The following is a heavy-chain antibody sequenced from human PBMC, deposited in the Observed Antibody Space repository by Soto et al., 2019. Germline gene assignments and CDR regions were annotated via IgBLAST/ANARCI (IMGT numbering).Heavy chain of an antibody. J-gene: IGHJ6*02. D-gene: IGHD3-10*01. CDR2: TYYRSKWYN. CDR1: GDSVSSNSAG. Sequence: PSQTLSVTCAISGDSVSSNSAGWNWIRQSPSRGLEWLGRTYYRSKWYNDYAVSVESRITINPDPSKNQFSLQLISVTPEDTAIYYCATGLIYYASGSPSYGMDVWGQGTTVTVSS. CDR3: ATGLIYYASGSPSYGMDV. V-gene: IGHV6-1*01.